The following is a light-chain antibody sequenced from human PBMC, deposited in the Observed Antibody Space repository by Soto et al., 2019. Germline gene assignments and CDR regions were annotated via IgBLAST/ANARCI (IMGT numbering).Light chain of an antibody. Sequence: QSALTQPRSVSGSPGQSITVSCTGSSRDVGGYNFVSWYQQHPGEAPKLILYDVNMRTSGVPDRISGSKSGSTAYLTISGLQAEDEADYYCCSYAGSFSWVFGGGTKLTVL. CDR3: CSYAGSFSWV. V-gene: IGLV2-11*01. CDR1: SRDVGGYNF. J-gene: IGLJ2*01. CDR2: DVN.